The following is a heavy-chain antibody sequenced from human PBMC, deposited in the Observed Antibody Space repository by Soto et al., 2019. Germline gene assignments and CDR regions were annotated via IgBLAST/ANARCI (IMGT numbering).Heavy chain of an antibody. CDR3: ARAWSSSWYALDYYYGMDV. J-gene: IGHJ6*02. CDR2: IYYSGST. D-gene: IGHD6-13*01. V-gene: IGHV4-59*01. CDR1: GGSISSYY. Sequence: SETLSLTCTVSGGSISSYYWSWIRQPPGKGLEWIGYIYYSGSTNYNPSLKSRVTISVDTSKNQFSLKLSPVTAADTAVYYCARAWSSSWYALDYYYGMDVWGQGTTVTVSS.